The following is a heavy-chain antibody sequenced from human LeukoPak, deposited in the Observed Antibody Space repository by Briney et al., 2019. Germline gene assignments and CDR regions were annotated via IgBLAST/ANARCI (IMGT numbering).Heavy chain of an antibody. J-gene: IGHJ5*02. Sequence: SETLSLTCAVYGGSFSGYYWSWIRQPPGKGLEWIGEINHSGSTNYNPSLKSRVTISVDTSKNQFSLKLSSVTAADTAVYYCARTPSITAAGTGWYWFDPWREGRLVTV. CDR1: GGSFSGYY. CDR2: INHSGST. CDR3: ARTPSITAAGTGWYWFDP. V-gene: IGHV4-34*01. D-gene: IGHD6-13*01.